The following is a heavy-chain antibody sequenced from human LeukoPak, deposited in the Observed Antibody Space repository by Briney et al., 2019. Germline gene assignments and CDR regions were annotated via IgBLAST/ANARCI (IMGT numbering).Heavy chain of an antibody. CDR2: INHSGST. J-gene: IGHJ4*02. D-gene: IGHD3-22*01. Sequence: ASETLSLTCAVYGGSFSGYYWSWIRQPPGKGLEWIGEINHSGSTNYNPSLKSRVTISVDTSKNQFSLKLSSVTAADTAVYYCARDQYYYDSSGYYYLGYWGQGTLVTVSS. CDR1: GGSFSGYY. CDR3: ARDQYYYDSSGYYYLGY. V-gene: IGHV4-34*01.